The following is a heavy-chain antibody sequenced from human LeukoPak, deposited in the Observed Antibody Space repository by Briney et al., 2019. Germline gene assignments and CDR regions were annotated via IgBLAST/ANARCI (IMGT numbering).Heavy chain of an antibody. CDR1: GGSFSGYY. CDR2: INHSGST. J-gene: IGHJ4*02. CDR3: ARARESMATAGSYFDY. V-gene: IGHV4-34*01. D-gene: IGHD6-13*01. Sequence: SGTLSLTCAVYGGSFSGYYWSWIRQPPGKGLEWIGEINHSGSTNYNPSLKSRVTISVDTSKNQFSLKLSSVTAADTAVYYCARARESMATAGSYFDYWGQGTLVTVSS.